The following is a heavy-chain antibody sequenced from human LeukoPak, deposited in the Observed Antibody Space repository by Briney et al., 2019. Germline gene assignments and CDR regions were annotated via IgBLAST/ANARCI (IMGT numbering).Heavy chain of an antibody. CDR2: INPSGGST. J-gene: IGHJ5*02. D-gene: IGHD2-2*01. Sequence: ASVKLSCKASGYTFTSYYMHWVRQAPGQGLEWMGIINPSGGSTSYAQKFQGRVTMTRDTSTSTVYMELSSLRSEDTAVYYCARVALPYCSSTSCYRFDPWGQGTLVTVSS. V-gene: IGHV1-46*03. CDR1: GYTFTSYY. CDR3: ARVALPYCSSTSCYRFDP.